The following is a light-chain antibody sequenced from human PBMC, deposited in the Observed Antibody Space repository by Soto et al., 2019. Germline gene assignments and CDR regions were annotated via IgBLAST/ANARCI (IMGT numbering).Light chain of an antibody. CDR2: DAS. J-gene: IGKJ5*01. CDR3: QGRNKWSIA. Sequence: EIVMTQSPATVSVSPGERATLSCRASQSVSSYLAWYQQKPGQAPRLLIYDASNRATGIPARFSGTGSGTDFTLTINNLEPEDFAVYYCQGRNKWSIAFGRGTRLEIK. CDR1: QSVSSY. V-gene: IGKV3-11*01.